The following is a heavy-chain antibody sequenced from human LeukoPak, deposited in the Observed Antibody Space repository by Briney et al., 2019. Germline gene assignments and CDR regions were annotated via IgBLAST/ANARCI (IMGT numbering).Heavy chain of an antibody. CDR3: ARAGYSYGTYYYYMDV. J-gene: IGHJ6*03. CDR2: MNQDGNEK. CDR1: GFTFSTYR. V-gene: IGHV3-7*03. D-gene: IGHD5-18*01. Sequence: PGGSLRLSCAASGFTFSTYRMNWVRQTPGKGLEWVANMNQDGNEKYYVDSVKGRFTISRDNAKNSLYLQMNSLRAEDTALYYCARAGYSYGTYYYYMDVRGKGTTVTVSS.